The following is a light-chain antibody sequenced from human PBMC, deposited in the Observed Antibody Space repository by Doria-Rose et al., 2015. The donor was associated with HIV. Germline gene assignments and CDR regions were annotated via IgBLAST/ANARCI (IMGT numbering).Light chain of an antibody. J-gene: IGKJ3*01. CDR2: WAS. CDR1: QSLLYTSKNY. CDR3: QQYYGTPS. Sequence: TQSPESLGMSLGERATLNCKSNQSLLYTSKNYLAWYQQKPGQPPKLLIHWASTRQSGVPAGFSGSGSGTDFTLTISSLEAEDVAVYYCQQYYGTPSFGPGTTVDIK. V-gene: IGKV4-1*01.